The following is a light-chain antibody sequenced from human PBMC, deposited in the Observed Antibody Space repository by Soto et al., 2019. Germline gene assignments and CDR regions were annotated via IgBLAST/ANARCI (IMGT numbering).Light chain of an antibody. Sequence: QSALTQPASVSGSPGQSITISCAGTRSDVGGYKFVSWFQQHPGKAPKLMIYEGDKRPSGVSNRFSGSKSGSTASLTISGLQAEDESDYYCCSSRIFGGGTKLTVL. CDR2: EGD. CDR1: RSDVGGYKF. CDR3: CSSRI. V-gene: IGLV2-23*01. J-gene: IGLJ2*01.